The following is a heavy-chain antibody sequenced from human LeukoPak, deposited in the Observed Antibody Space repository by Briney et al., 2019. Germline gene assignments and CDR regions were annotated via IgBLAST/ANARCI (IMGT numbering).Heavy chain of an antibody. CDR2: INSGGGST. CDR3: AGNLYTRFGDC. D-gene: IGHD2-2*01. Sequence: GGSLRLSCAASGFTFSDYWMHWVRQTPEKGLEWVSRINSGGGSTIYADSVKGRFTISRGNAQNTLYLQMNSLRAEDTAVYYCAGNLYTRFGDCWGQGALVTVSS. CDR1: GFTFSDYW. V-gene: IGHV3-74*01. J-gene: IGHJ4*02.